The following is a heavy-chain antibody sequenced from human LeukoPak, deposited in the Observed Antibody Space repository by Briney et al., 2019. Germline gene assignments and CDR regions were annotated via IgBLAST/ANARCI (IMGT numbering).Heavy chain of an antibody. Sequence: SETLSLTCTVSGGSFSSSSYYWGWIRQPPGKGLEWIGSIYYSGNTYYNPSLKSRVTISVDTSKNQFSLKLSSVTAADTAVYYCARDRRGTGTDYWGQGTLVTVSS. CDR2: IYYSGNT. D-gene: IGHD3/OR15-3a*01. J-gene: IGHJ4*02. CDR1: GGSFSSSSYY. CDR3: ARDRRGTGTDY. V-gene: IGHV4-39*07.